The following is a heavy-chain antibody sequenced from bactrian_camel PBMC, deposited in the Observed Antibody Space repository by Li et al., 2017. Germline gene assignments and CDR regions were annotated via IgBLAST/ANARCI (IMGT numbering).Heavy chain of an antibody. CDR2: FYGGGAGT. J-gene: IGHJ4*01. D-gene: IGHD6*01. Sequence: DVQLVESGGGLVQAGGSLRLSCAASGFTFSSYAMSWVRQAPGKGLEWVSVFYGGGAGTSYADSVKGRFTISRDSAKNTLYLQTNGLKPEDTAMYYCAASSRVIGGSILLPHVYNYWGQGTQVTVS. CDR1: GFTFSSYA. CDR3: AASSRVIGGSILLPHVYNY. V-gene: IGHV3S31*01.